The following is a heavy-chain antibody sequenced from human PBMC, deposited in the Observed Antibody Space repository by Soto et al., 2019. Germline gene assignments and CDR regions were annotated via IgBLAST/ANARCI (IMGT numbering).Heavy chain of an antibody. CDR3: AHRTTGDEENAFDI. J-gene: IGHJ3*02. Sequence: QSTLKESGPTLVKPTQTLTLTCTFSGLSLSTSVVGVGWIRQPPGKALEWLALIYWDDDKRYSPSLKSRLTITKDTSKNQVVLTMTNMDPVDTATYYCAHRTTGDEENAFDIWGQGTMVTVSS. V-gene: IGHV2-5*02. CDR1: GLSLSTSVVG. D-gene: IGHD7-27*01. CDR2: IYWDDDK.